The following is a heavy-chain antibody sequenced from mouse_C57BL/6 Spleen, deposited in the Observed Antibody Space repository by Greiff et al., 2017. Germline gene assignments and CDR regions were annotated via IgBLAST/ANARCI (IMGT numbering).Heavy chain of an antibody. J-gene: IGHJ1*03. CDR3: TREHSNYGYFDV. CDR1: GYTFTDYE. V-gene: IGHV1-15*01. CDR2: IDPETGGT. D-gene: IGHD2-5*01. Sequence: VKLQESGAELVRPGASVTLSCKASGYTFTDYEMHWVKQTPVHGLEWIGAIDPETGGTAYNQKFKGKAILTADKSSSTAYMELRSLTSEDSAVYYCTREHSNYGYFDVWGTGTTVTVSS.